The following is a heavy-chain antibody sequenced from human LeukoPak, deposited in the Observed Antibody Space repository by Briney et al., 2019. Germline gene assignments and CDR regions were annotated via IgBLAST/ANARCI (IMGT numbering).Heavy chain of an antibody. D-gene: IGHD4-17*01. J-gene: IGHJ4*02. CDR3: AREDAVTTDFDY. CDR2: ISAYNGNT. CDR1: GYTFTSYG. V-gene: IGHV1-18*01. Sequence: GASVKVSCKASGYTFTSYGTSWVRQAPGQGLEWMGWISAYNGNTNYAQKLQGRVTMTTDTSTSTAYMELRSLRSDDTAVYYCAREDAVTTDFDYGAREPWSPSPQ.